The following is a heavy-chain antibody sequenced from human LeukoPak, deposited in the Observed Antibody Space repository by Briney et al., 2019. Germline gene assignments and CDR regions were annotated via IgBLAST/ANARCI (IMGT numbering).Heavy chain of an antibody. Sequence: ASVKVSCKASGYTFTSYGISWVRQAPGQGLEWMGWISAYNGNTNYAQKLQGRVTMTTDTSTSTAYMELRSLRSDDTAVHYCARGDTQTAISPEFDYWGQGTLVTVSS. D-gene: IGHD2-21*02. CDR3: ARGDTQTAISPEFDY. V-gene: IGHV1-18*01. J-gene: IGHJ4*02. CDR1: GYTFTSYG. CDR2: ISAYNGNT.